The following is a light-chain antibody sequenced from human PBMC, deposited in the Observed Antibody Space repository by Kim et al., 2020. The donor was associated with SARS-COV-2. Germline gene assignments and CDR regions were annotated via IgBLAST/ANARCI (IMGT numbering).Light chain of an antibody. Sequence: QSALTQPPSASGSPGQSVTISCTGTSSDVGGYNYVSWYQQHPGNAPKLMIYEVNKRPSGVPDRFSGSKSGNTASLTVSGLQAEGEAEYYCSSYAGSNNYVFGTGTKVTVL. CDR1: SSDVGGYNY. J-gene: IGLJ1*01. V-gene: IGLV2-8*01. CDR3: SSYAGSNNYV. CDR2: EVN.